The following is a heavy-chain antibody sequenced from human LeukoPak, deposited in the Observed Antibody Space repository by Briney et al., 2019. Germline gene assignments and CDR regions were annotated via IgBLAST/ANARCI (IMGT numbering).Heavy chain of an antibody. CDR2: IYYSGST. CDR3: ARDVGGYDFWSGYQDDAFDI. CDR1: GGSISSYY. Sequence: SETLSLTCTVSGGSISSYYWSWIRQPPGKGLEWIGYIYYSGSTNYNPSLKSRVTISVDTSKNQFSLKLSSVTAADTAVYYCARDVGGYDFWSGYQDDAFDIWGQGTMVTVSS. V-gene: IGHV4-59*01. D-gene: IGHD3-3*01. J-gene: IGHJ3*02.